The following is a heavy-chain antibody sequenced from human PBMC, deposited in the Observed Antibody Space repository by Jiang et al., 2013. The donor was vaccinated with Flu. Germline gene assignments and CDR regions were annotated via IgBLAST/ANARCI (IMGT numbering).Heavy chain of an antibody. CDR2: ISTSSSYI. J-gene: IGHJ3*02. CDR1: GFTFSAYS. CDR3: ARDYTDYDSSGDAFHI. V-gene: IGHV3-21*01. Sequence: VQLVESGGGLVQPGGSLRLSCAASGFTFSAYSMNWVRQAPGKGLEWVSSISTSSSYIYYTDSVKGRFTISRDNAKNSLYLQMNSLRAEDTALYYCARDYTDYDSSGDAFHIWGQGTMVTVSS. D-gene: IGHD3-22*01.